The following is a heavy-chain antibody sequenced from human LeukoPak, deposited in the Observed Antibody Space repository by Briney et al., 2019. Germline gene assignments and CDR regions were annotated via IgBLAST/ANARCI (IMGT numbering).Heavy chain of an antibody. D-gene: IGHD6-19*01. CDR1: GGSISSSSYY. Sequence: SETLSLTCTVSGGSISSSSYYWGWIRQPPGKGLEWIGSIYYSWSTDYNPSLKSRVTISVDTSKNQFSLKLSSVTAADTAVYYCASREHTTYSSGWSYHLNWFDPWGQGTLVTVSS. CDR2: IYYSWST. CDR3: ASREHTTYSSGWSYHLNWFDP. V-gene: IGHV4-39*01. J-gene: IGHJ5*02.